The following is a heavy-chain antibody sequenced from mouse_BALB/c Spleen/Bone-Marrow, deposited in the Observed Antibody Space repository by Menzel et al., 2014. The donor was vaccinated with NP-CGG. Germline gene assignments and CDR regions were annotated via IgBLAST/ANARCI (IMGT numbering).Heavy chain of an antibody. CDR3: KRCYYDGDFDY. V-gene: IGHV1S53*03. CDR2: ISPGNGYI. D-gene: IGHD1-1*01. Sequence: QVQLQQPDTELVKPGASVKISCKASGYTFPDHDIYWVKKRPEQGLEWIGYISPGNGYIKYNEKFKGKATRTVARSSGTAYMQFNSLTFEDSAVYFFKRCYYDGDFDYWGQGTTLTVSS. J-gene: IGHJ2*01. CDR1: GYTFPDHD.